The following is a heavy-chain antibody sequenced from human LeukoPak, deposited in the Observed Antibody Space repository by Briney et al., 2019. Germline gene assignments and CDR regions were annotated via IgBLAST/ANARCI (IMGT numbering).Heavy chain of an antibody. CDR3: ASLYLRPPPGYCSSTSCYSPSGDAVAGPYGMDV. J-gene: IGHJ6*02. Sequence: PSETLSLTCAVYGGSFSGYYWSWIRQPPGKGLEWIGEINHSGSTNYNPSLKSRVTISVDTSKNQFSLKLSSVTAADTAVYYCASLYLRPPPGYCSSTSCYSPSGDAVAGPYGMDVWGQGTTVTVSS. D-gene: IGHD2-2*02. V-gene: IGHV4-34*01. CDR2: INHSGST. CDR1: GGSFSGYY.